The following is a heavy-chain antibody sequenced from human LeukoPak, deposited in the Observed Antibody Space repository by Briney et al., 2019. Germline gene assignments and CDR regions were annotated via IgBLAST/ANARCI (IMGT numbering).Heavy chain of an antibody. CDR3: VKVTDLWTATRPPDY. J-gene: IGHJ4*02. D-gene: IGHD3/OR15-3a*01. CDR1: GFTFNNYA. V-gene: IGHV3-23*01. CDR2: ISGSAGTT. Sequence: PGGSLRLSCAASGFTFNNYAMSWVRQAPEKGLEWVSGISGSAGTTFYADSVKGRFTISRDNSKNTLYLQMNSLRAEDTAIYYCVKVTDLWTATRPPDYWGQGTLVIVSS.